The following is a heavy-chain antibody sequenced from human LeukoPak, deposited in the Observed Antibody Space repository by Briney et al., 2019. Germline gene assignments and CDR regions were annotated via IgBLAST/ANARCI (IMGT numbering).Heavy chain of an antibody. CDR1: GFTFNIYG. CDR2: ISSSSSTI. V-gene: IGHV3-48*01. CDR3: AKEGTRSHSQWAFDF. J-gene: IGHJ3*01. Sequence: GGSLRLSCAASGFTFNIYGMNWVRQAPGKGLEWVSYISSSSSTIYYADSVKGRFTISRDNSESTMYLQMNSLRVEDTAVYYCAKEGTRSHSQWAFDFWGQGTMVTVSS. D-gene: IGHD6-19*01.